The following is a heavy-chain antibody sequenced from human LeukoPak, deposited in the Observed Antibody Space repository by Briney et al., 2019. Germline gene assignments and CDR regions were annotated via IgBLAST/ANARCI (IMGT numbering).Heavy chain of an antibody. CDR1: GGSLSSSSYY. CDR2: IYYSGST. Sequence: SETLSLTCTVSGGSLSSSSYYWGLIRQPPGKGLEWIGSIYYSGSTHYNPSLKSRVTISVDTSKNQFSLKLSSVTAADTAVYYCTRYREQHHWGQGTLVTVSS. J-gene: IGHJ1*01. D-gene: IGHD6-13*01. V-gene: IGHV4-39*07. CDR3: TRYREQHH.